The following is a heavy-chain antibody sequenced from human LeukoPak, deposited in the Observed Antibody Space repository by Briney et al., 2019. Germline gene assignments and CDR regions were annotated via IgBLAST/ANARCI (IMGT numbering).Heavy chain of an antibody. CDR2: IYYSGST. CDR3: ARLNGDTIFGVVGDAFDI. V-gene: IGHV4-39*01. J-gene: IGHJ3*02. CDR1: GGSISSSSYY. Sequence: SETLSLTCTVSGGSISSSSYYWGWIRQPPGKGLEWIGSIYYSGSTYYNPSLKSRVTISVDTSKNQFSLKLSSVTAADTAVYYCARLNGDTIFGVVGDAFDIWGQGTMVTVSS. D-gene: IGHD3-3*01.